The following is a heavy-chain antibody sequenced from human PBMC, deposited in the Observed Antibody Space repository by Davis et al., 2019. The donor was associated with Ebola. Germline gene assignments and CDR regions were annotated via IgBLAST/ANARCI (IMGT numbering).Heavy chain of an antibody. CDR3: ARLTSSGYSVDYYGMDV. D-gene: IGHD3-22*01. V-gene: IGHV4-31*03. CDR1: GGSISSGGYY. Sequence: LRLSCTVSGGSISSGGYYWSWIRQHTGKGLEWIGYIYYSGSTNYNPSLKSRVTISVDTSKNQFSLKLSSVTAADTAVYYCARLTSSGYSVDYYGMDVWGQGTTVTVSS. CDR2: IYYSGST. J-gene: IGHJ6*02.